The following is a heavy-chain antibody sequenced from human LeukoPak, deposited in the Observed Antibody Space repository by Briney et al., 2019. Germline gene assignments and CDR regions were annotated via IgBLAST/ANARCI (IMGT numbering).Heavy chain of an antibody. Sequence: SETLSLTCTVSGGSISSGGYYWSWIRQHPGKGLEWIGYIYYSGSTYYNPSLKSRVTISVDTSKNQFSLKLSSVTAADTAVYYCARSYDSSGPHFDYWGQGTPVTVSS. CDR1: GGSISSGGYY. CDR3: ARSYDSSGPHFDY. CDR2: IYYSGST. D-gene: IGHD3-22*01. J-gene: IGHJ4*02. V-gene: IGHV4-31*03.